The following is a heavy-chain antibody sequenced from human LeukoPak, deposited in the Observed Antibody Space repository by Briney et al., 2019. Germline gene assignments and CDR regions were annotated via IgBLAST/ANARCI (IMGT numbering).Heavy chain of an antibody. J-gene: IGHJ4*02. CDR3: ARAVSGYSSGWLPDY. CDR2: INPNSGGT. Sequence: ASVKVSCKASGYTFTVYYMHWVRHAPGQGLGWMGWINPNSGGTNYSQKFQGWVTMTRDTSISTAYMELSRLRSDDTAVYYCARAVSGYSSGWLPDYWGQGTLVTVSS. D-gene: IGHD6-19*01. CDR1: GYTFTVYY. V-gene: IGHV1-2*04.